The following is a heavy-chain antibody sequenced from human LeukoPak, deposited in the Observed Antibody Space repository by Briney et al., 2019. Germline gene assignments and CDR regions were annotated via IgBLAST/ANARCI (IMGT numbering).Heavy chain of an antibody. CDR2: IYYSGST. D-gene: IGHD3-3*01. J-gene: IGHJ6*03. V-gene: IGHV4-31*03. Sequence: SQTLSLTCTVSGGSISSGGYYWSWIRQHPGKGLEWIGYIYYSGSTYYNPSLKSRVTISVDTSKNQFSLKLSSVTAAGTAVYYCARDAREYDFWSGNYYYYYMDVWGKGTTVTVSS. CDR3: ARDAREYDFWSGNYYYYYMDV. CDR1: GGSISSGGYY.